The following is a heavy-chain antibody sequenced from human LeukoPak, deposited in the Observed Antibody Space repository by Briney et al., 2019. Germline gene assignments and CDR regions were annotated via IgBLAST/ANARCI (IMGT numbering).Heavy chain of an antibody. V-gene: IGHV3-11*06. D-gene: IGHD3-16*01. J-gene: IGHJ1*01. Sequence: PGGSLRLSCAASGFTFSDYYMSWIRQAPGKGLEWVSYISSSSSYTNYADSVKGRFTISRDNAKNSLYLQMNSLRAEDTAVYYCARVGVQALARKSYFQHWGQGTLVTVSS. CDR2: ISSSSSYT. CDR3: ARVGVQALARKSYFQH. CDR1: GFTFSDYY.